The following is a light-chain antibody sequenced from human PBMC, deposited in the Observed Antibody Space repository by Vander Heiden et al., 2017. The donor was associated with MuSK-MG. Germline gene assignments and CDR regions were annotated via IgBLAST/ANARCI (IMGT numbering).Light chain of an antibody. Sequence: DIQMTQSPSSLSASVGDRVTITCRASQSISSYLNWYQQKPGKDPKRLIYAASSLQSGVPSRFSGSGSGTDFTLTISSLQPEDFATYYCQQSYSTPSITFGQGTRLEIK. V-gene: IGKV1-39*01. CDR2: AAS. CDR1: QSISSY. J-gene: IGKJ5*01. CDR3: QQSYSTPSIT.